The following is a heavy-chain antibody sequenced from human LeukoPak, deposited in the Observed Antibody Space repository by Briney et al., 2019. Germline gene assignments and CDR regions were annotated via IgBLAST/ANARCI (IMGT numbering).Heavy chain of an antibody. CDR2: ISGSGGST. CDR1: GFTFSSYG. D-gene: IGHD1-26*01. V-gene: IGHV3-23*01. Sequence: GGSLRLSCAASGFTFSSYGMSWVRQAPGKGLEWVSAISGSGGSTYHADSVKGRFTISRDNSKNTLYLQMNSLRAEDTAVYYCATQTRYSGSYYSGDYWGQGTLVTVSS. CDR3: ATQTRYSGSYYSGDY. J-gene: IGHJ4*02.